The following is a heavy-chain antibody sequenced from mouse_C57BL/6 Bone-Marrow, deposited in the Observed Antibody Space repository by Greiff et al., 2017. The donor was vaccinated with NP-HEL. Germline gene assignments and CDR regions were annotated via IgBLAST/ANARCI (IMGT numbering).Heavy chain of an antibody. CDR2: ISYDGSN. CDR1: GYSITSGYY. V-gene: IGHV3-6*01. Sequence: EVQLQESGPGLVKPSQSLSLTCSVTGYSITSGYYWNWIRQFPGNKLEWMGYISYDGSNNYNPSLKNRISITRDTSKNQFFLKLNSVTTEDTATYYCASYDYDAACFAYWGQGTLVTVSA. J-gene: IGHJ3*01. CDR3: ASYDYDAACFAY. D-gene: IGHD2-4*01.